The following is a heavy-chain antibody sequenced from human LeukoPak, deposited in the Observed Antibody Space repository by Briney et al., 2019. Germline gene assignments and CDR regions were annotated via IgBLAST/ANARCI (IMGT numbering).Heavy chain of an antibody. D-gene: IGHD6-19*01. V-gene: IGHV3-33*01. Sequence: GGSLRLSCAASGFTFGSYGMHWVRQAPGKGLEWVAVIWYDGSNKYYADSVKGRFTISRDNSKDTLYLQMNSLRAEDTAVYYCAREAVAVFDYWGQGTLVTVSS. CDR1: GFTFGSYG. CDR3: AREAVAVFDY. CDR2: IWYDGSNK. J-gene: IGHJ4*02.